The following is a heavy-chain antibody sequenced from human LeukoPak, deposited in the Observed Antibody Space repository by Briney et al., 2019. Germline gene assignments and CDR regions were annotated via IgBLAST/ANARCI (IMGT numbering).Heavy chain of an antibody. J-gene: IGHJ3*02. CDR2: ISWNSGSI. CDR1: GFTFDDYA. D-gene: IGHD6-13*01. Sequence: PGGFLRLSCAASGFTFDDYAMHWVRQAPGKGLAWVSGISWNSGSIGYADSVKGRFTISRDNAKNSLYLQMNSLRAEDMALYYCAKEAIIASAFDIWGQGTMVTVSS. CDR3: AKEAIIASAFDI. V-gene: IGHV3-9*03.